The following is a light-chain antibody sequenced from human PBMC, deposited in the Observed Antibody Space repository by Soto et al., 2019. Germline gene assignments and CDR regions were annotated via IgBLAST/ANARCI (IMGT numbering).Light chain of an antibody. CDR3: QQYINWPPAIT. V-gene: IGKV3-15*01. Sequence: EILMTQSPATLTVSPGERATLSCRASQSVSSNLAWYQQKPGQAPRLLIYGAFTRATGIPARFSGSGSGTEFTLTISSLQSEDFAVYYCQQYINWPPAITFGQGTRLEIK. CDR2: GAF. J-gene: IGKJ5*01. CDR1: QSVSSN.